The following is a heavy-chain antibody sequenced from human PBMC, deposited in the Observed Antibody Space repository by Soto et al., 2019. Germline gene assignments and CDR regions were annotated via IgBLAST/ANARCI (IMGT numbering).Heavy chain of an antibody. CDR1: GSTFSAFC. J-gene: IGHJ6*02. CDR2: ISRSGDIT. CDR3: AKGGFWVHYGMDV. Sequence: EVQLLESGGALAQPGGSLRLSCAASGSTFSAFCMNWVRQAPGKGLEWVSAISRSGDITYYAYSVKGRFTISRDNSKNTLYLEMNSLTGDDTAVYYCAKGGFWVHYGMDVWGQGTTVSVSS. D-gene: IGHD2-15*01. V-gene: IGHV3-23*01.